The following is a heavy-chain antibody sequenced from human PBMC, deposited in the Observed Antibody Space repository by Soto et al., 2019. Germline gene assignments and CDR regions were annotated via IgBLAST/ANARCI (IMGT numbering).Heavy chain of an antibody. CDR1: GGSISSSSYY. J-gene: IGHJ4*02. CDR3: EHPQWLVKYYCDY. CDR2: IYYSGST. Sequence: PSETMSLTCIVSGGSISSSSYYWGWIRQPPGKGLEWIGSIYYSGSTYYNPSLKSRVTISVDTSKNQFSLKLSSVTAADTAVYYCEHPQWLVKYYCDYWGQGTMVTVSS. D-gene: IGHD6-19*01. V-gene: IGHV4-39*01.